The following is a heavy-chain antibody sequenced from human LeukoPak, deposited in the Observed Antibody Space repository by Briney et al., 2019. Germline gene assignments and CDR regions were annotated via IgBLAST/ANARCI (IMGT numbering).Heavy chain of an antibody. D-gene: IGHD3-16*02. J-gene: IGHJ4*02. CDR2: IYYSGST. CDR3: ARYDVWGTYRAFDY. Sequence: SETLSLTCTVSGVSISSYYWGWIRQPPGKGLEWIGSIYYSGSTYYNPSLKSRVTISVDTSKNQFSLKLSSVTAADTAVYYCARYDVWGTYRAFDYWGQGTLVTVSS. CDR1: GVSISSYY. V-gene: IGHV4-39*07.